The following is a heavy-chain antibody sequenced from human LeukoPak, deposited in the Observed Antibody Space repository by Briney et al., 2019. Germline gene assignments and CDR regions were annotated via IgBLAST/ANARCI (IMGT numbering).Heavy chain of an antibody. CDR2: IYYSGST. CDR1: GGSISSYY. Sequence: PSETLSLTCTVSGGSISSYYWSWIRQPPGKGLEWIGYIYYSGSTNYNPSPKSRVTISVDTSKNQFSLKLSSVTAADTAVYYCARAKGYFDILTGYLNSESDYWGRGTLVTVSS. D-gene: IGHD3-9*01. V-gene: IGHV4-59*08. J-gene: IGHJ4*02. CDR3: ARAKGYFDILTGYLNSESDY.